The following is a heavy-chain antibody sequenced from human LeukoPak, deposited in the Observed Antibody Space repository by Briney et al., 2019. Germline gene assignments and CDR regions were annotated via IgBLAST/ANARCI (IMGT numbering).Heavy chain of an antibody. CDR2: IYYSGST. D-gene: IGHD3-9*01. J-gene: IGHJ3*02. V-gene: IGHV4-31*03. CDR3: ARGREYYDILTGYYIPVDAFDI. CDR1: GGSISSGDYY. Sequence: SQTLSLTCTVSGGSISSGDYYWSWIRQHPGKGLEWIGYIYYSGSTYYNPSLKSRVTISVDTSKNQFSLKLSSVTAADTAVYYCARGREYYDILTGYYIPVDAFDIWGQGTMVTVSS.